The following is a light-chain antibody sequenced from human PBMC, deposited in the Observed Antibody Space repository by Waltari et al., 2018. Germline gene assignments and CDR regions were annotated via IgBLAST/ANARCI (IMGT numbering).Light chain of an antibody. CDR3: QQYSNWPLT. Sequence: PGERATLSCRASQSVSSSLAWYQQKPGQAPRLLISGASSRATGIPDSFTGSGSGTDFTLTISSLEPEDFAVYYCQQYSNWPLTFGGGTKVEIK. J-gene: IGKJ4*01. V-gene: IGKV3-15*01. CDR1: QSVSSS. CDR2: GAS.